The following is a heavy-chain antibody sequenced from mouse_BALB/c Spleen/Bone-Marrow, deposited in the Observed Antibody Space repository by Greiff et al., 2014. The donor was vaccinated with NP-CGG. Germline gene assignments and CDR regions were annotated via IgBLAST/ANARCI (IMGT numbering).Heavy chain of an antibody. V-gene: IGHV5-6*01. Sequence: DVHLVESGGDLVKPGGSLKLSCAASGFTFSSYGMSWVRQTPDKRLEWVATIGSGGSYTYYPDSVKGRFTISRDNAKNTLYLQMSSLKSEDTAMYYCARQYGNYWDYFDYWGQGTTLTVSS. J-gene: IGHJ2*01. D-gene: IGHD2-10*02. CDR3: ARQYGNYWDYFDY. CDR1: GFTFSSYG. CDR2: IGSGGSYT.